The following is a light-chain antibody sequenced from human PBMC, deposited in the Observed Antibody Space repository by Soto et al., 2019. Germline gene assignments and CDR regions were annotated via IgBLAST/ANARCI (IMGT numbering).Light chain of an antibody. CDR2: EVT. V-gene: IGLV2-14*01. Sequence: QAASVSGSPGQSITISCTGTKRDVGAYDFVSWYQQLSGKAPKLMIYEVTNRPSGVPDRFSGSKSGNTASLTISGLQAADEVDYYCSLYTSENTYVFGTGTKLTVL. J-gene: IGLJ1*01. CDR1: KRDVGAYDF. CDR3: SLYTSENTYV.